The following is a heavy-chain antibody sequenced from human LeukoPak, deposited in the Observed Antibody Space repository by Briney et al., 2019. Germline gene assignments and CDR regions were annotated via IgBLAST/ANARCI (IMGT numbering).Heavy chain of an antibody. CDR3: ARRSVYCSSTSCYDYYYYYMDV. Sequence: GASVKVSCKASGYTFTSYYMHWVRQAPGQGLEWMGWINTNTGNPTYAQGFTGRFVFSLDTSVSTAYLQISSLKAEDTAVYYCARRSVYCSSTSCYDYYYYYMDVWGKGTTVTVSS. J-gene: IGHJ6*03. CDR2: INTNTGNP. D-gene: IGHD2-2*01. V-gene: IGHV7-4-1*02. CDR1: GYTFTSYY.